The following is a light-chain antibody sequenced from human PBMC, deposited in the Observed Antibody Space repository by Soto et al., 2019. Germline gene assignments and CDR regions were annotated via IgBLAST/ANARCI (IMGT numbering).Light chain of an antibody. CDR1: QSVSSY. CDR2: DAS. V-gene: IGKV3-11*01. J-gene: IGKJ2*01. CDR3: QQRSNSYT. Sequence: EIVLTQSPATLSLSPGERATLSCRASQSVSSYLAWYQQKPGQAPRLLIYDASNRATGIPARFSGSGSGTDVTLTLSSLAPEDFAVYYCQQRSNSYTFGQGTKLEIK.